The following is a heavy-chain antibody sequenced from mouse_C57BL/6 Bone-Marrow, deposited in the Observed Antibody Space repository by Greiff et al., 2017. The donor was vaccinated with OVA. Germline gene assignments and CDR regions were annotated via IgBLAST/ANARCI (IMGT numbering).Heavy chain of an antibody. CDR2: ISSGSSTI. J-gene: IGHJ3*01. Sequence: EVKLVESGGGLVKPGGSLKLSCAASVFTFRDYGMHWVRQAPEKGLEWVAYISSGSSTIYYADTVKGRFTISRDNAKNTLFLQMTSLRSEDTAMYYCARDYFAYWGQGTLVTVSA. CDR3: ARDYFAY. D-gene: IGHD2-4*01. CDR1: VFTFRDYG. V-gene: IGHV5-17*01.